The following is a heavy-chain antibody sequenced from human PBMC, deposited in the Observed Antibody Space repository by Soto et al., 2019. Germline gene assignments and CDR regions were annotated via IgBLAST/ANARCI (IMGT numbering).Heavy chain of an antibody. V-gene: IGHV5-51*01. CDR3: ATRGQTSLYYYYGMDV. CDR1: GFTFTDYW. CDR2: IYPGDSDT. J-gene: IGHJ6*02. Sequence: GESLKISCQGSGFTFTDYWFGWVRQMPGKGLEWMGLIYPGDSDTRYSPSFQGQVTISADKSISTAYLQWSSLKASDTATYYCATRGQTSLYYYYGMDVWGQGTTVTVSS.